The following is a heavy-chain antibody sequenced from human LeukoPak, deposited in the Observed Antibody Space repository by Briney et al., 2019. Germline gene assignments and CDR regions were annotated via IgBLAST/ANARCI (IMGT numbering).Heavy chain of an antibody. CDR2: ISYDGSNK. J-gene: IGHJ4*02. V-gene: IGHV3-30*09. CDR3: ARANTPFADY. D-gene: IGHD2-2*02. Sequence: GGSLRLPCAASGFTFSSYDMHWVRQAPGKGLEWVAVISYDGSNKYYADSVKGRFAISRHNSKNTVYLQMNSLRVEDTAVYYCARANTPFADYWGQGTLVTVSS. CDR1: GFTFSSYD.